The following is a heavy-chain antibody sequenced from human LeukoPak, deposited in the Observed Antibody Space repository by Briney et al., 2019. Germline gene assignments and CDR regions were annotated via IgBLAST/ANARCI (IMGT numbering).Heavy chain of an antibody. D-gene: IGHD3-22*01. CDR3: ARGVYDSSGYYDY. V-gene: IGHV4-31*03. J-gene: IGHJ4*02. CDR1: GGSISSGGYY. CDR2: IYYSGST. Sequence: SETLSLTCTVSGGSISSGGYYRSWIRQHPGKGLEWIGYIYYSGSTYYNPSLKSRVTISVDTSKNQFSLKLSFVTAADTAVYYCARGVYDSSGYYDYWGQGTLVTVSS.